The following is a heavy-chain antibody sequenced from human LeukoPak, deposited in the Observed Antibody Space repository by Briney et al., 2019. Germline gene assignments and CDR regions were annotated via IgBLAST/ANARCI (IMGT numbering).Heavy chain of an antibody. CDR3: ARERQLERLAFGKEGSAFDY. CDR2: ISGSGGST. J-gene: IGHJ4*02. V-gene: IGHV3-23*01. CDR1: GFTFSSYT. D-gene: IGHD1-1*01. Sequence: PGGSLRLYYAASGFTFSSYTMSWVRQAPGKGLEGFSAISGSGGSTYYAYSVKVGFTISRDNSKNTLYLQMNRLSAEDTAVYYCARERQLERLAFGKEGSAFDYWGQGTLVTVSS.